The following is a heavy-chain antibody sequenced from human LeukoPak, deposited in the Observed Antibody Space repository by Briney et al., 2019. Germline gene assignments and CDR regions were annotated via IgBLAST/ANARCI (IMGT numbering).Heavy chain of an antibody. CDR1: GGSISSYY. D-gene: IGHD1-7*01. V-gene: IGHV4-59*01. Sequence: SETLSLTCTVSGGSISSYYWSWIRQPPGKGLEWIGYIYYSGSTNYIPSLKSRVTISVDTSKNQFSLKLSSVTAADTAVYYCARGRRTGTTDYWGQGTLVTVSS. CDR3: ARGRRTGTTDY. CDR2: IYYSGST. J-gene: IGHJ4*02.